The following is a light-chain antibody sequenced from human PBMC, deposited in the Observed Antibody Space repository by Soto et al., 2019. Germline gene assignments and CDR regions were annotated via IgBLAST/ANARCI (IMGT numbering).Light chain of an antibody. CDR1: QGITSW. J-gene: IGKJ4*01. CDR3: QQTSSFPLT. CDR2: AAS. Sequence: DIQMTQSPSSVSASVGDSLTITCRASQGITSWVAWYQHKPGRAPKLLIYAASRLQSGVPSRFRGSGCETDFTLTISSLQPEDFGTYYCQQTSSFPLTLGGGTKVEIK. V-gene: IGKV1-12*01.